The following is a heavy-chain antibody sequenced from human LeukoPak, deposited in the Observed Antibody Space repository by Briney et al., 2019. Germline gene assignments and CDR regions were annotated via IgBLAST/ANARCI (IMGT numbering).Heavy chain of an antibody. CDR2: ISGSGGST. CDR3: AKVLRSENDY. J-gene: IGHJ4*02. V-gene: IGHV3-23*01. D-gene: IGHD2-15*01. CDR1: GFTFSGYA. Sequence: GSLRLSCAASGFTFSGYAMSWVRQAQGKGLEWVSAISGSGGSTYYADSVEGRFTISRDNSKNTLYLKMNSLRAEDTAVYYCAKVLRSENDYWGQGTLVTVSS.